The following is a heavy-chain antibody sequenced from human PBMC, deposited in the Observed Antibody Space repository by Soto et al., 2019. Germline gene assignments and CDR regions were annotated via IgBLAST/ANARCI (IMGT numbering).Heavy chain of an antibody. CDR1: GFTFSDHY. D-gene: IGHD3-16*01. V-gene: IGHV3-72*01. J-gene: IGHJ4*02. Sequence: GGSLRLSCAASGFTFSDHYMDWVRQAPGKGLEWVGRTRNKANSYTTEYAASVKGRFTISRDDSKNSLYLQMNSLKTEDTAVYYCAREPLRGEPGHFDYWGQGTLVTVSS. CDR3: AREPLRGEPGHFDY. CDR2: TRNKANSYTT.